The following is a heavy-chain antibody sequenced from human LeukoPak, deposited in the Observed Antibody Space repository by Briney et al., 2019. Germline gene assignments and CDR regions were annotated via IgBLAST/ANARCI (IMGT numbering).Heavy chain of an antibody. CDR3: ARGPQAAAYFDY. CDR2: IIPIFGTA. V-gene: IGHV1-69*01. CDR1: GGTFSSYA. D-gene: IGHD6-13*01. J-gene: IGHJ4*02. Sequence: ASVKVSCKASGGTFSSYAISWVRQAPGQGLEWMGGIIPIFGTANYAQKFQGGVTITADESTSTAYMELSSLRSEDTAVYYCARGPQAAAYFDYWGQGTLVTVSS.